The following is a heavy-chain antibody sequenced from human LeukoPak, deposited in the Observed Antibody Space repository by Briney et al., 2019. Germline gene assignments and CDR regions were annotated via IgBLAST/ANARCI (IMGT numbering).Heavy chain of an antibody. CDR2: IYISGST. D-gene: IGHD3-22*01. V-gene: IGHV4-4*07. CDR3: ARDQGSGWYYFDY. J-gene: IGHJ4*02. Sequence: PSETLSLTCTVSGDSISSYDWSWIRQPAGKGLEWMGRIYISGSTKYNPSLKSRVNMSVDTSKNHFSLKLRSVTAADTAVYYCARDQGSGWYYFDYWGQGSLVTVSS. CDR1: GDSISSYD.